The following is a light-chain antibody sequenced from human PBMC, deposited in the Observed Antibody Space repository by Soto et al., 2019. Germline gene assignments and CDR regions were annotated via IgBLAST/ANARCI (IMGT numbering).Light chain of an antibody. Sequence: DIQMTQSPSSLSASVGDRVTITCRAGQSISTYLNWYQQKPGKAPKLLIYAASNLASGVPSRFSGSGSGTAFTLTISSLQPGDFATYFCQQTYSAVTFGQGTKVEIK. CDR1: QSISTY. J-gene: IGKJ1*01. CDR2: AAS. V-gene: IGKV1-39*01. CDR3: QQTYSAVT.